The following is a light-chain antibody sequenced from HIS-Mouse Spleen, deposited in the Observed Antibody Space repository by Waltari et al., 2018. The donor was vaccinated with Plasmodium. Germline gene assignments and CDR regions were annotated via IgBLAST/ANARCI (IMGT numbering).Light chain of an antibody. CDR2: QDS. CDR1: KLGDRY. CDR3: QSCDGSTAWV. J-gene: IGLJ2*01. Sequence: SYELTQPPSVSVSPGQTASITCPGDKLGDRYACWYQQKPGQSTVLVIYQDSKRPSGIPERFSGSNSGNTATLTISGTQAMDEADYYCQSCDGSTAWVFGGGTKLTVL. V-gene: IGLV3-1*01.